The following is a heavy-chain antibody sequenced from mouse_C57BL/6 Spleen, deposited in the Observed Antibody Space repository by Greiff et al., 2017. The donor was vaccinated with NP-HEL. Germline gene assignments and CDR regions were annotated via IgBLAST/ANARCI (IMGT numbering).Heavy chain of an antibody. V-gene: IGHV5-16*01. Sequence: DVKLVESEGGLVQPGSSMKLSCTASGFTFSDYYMAWVRQVPEKGLEWVANINYDGSSTYYLDSLKSRFIISRDNAKNILYLQMSSLKSEDTATYYCARECGPHLFDYWGQGTTLTVSS. CDR2: INYDGSST. CDR3: ARECGPHLFDY. CDR1: GFTFSDYY. J-gene: IGHJ2*01.